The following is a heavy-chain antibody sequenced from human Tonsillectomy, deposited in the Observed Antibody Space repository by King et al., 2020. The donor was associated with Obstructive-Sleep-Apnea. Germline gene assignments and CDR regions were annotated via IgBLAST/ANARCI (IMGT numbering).Heavy chain of an antibody. CDR1: GGSISSSSYY. CDR2: IYYNGNT. D-gene: IGHD2/OR15-2a*01. J-gene: IGHJ6*02. CDR3: VRHSATENYHGVDV. V-gene: IGHV4-39*01. Sequence: PLQESGPGLVKPSETLSLTCTVSGGSISSSSYYWGWIRQPPGKGLEWIGTIYYNGNTYYKPSLRSRLTISVDTSKNQFSLKLSSVTAADTAVYYCVRHSATENYHGVDVWGQGTTVTVSS.